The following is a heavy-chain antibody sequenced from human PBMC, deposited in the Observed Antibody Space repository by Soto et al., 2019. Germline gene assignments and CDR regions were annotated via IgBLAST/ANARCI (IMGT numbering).Heavy chain of an antibody. J-gene: IGHJ4*02. CDR1: GFTFNSYG. Sequence: QVQLVESGGGVVQPGRSLRLSCAASGFTFNSYGMQWVRQSPGEGPEWVAIVANDGSNQYYAESVKGRFTISRDNSKTTVFLEMDSLSPEDTAVYYCARSSGGSSWYPPDYWGQGTLVTVSS. D-gene: IGHD6-13*01. V-gene: IGHV3-30*03. CDR3: ARSSGGSSWYPPDY. CDR2: VANDGSNQ.